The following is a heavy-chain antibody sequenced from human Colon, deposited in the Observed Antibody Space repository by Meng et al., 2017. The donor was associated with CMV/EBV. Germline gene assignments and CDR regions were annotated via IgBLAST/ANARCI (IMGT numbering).Heavy chain of an antibody. Sequence: GESLKISCAASGFTFSSYSMNWVRQAPGKGLEWISHISYDVRTIYYADSVKGRFTTSRDNAKNSLYLQMNNLRADDTGVYYCARGWGGTPNYFHYWGQGTLVTVSS. D-gene: IGHD1-7*01. V-gene: IGHV3-48*04. CDR2: ISYDVRTI. CDR3: ARGWGGTPNYFHY. CDR1: GFTFSSYS. J-gene: IGHJ4*02.